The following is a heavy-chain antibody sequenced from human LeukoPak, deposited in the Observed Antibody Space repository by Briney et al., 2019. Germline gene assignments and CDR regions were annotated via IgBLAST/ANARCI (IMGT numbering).Heavy chain of an antibody. Sequence: GESLKISCKGSGHSFTSYWIGWVRQMPGKGLEWVGIINPGDSDTRYSPSFQGQVTISADTSISTAYLQWSSLKASDKVMYYCARQTCSGGRCYFDYWGQGTLVTVSS. D-gene: IGHD2-15*01. J-gene: IGHJ4*02. CDR3: ARQTCSGGRCYFDY. V-gene: IGHV5-51*01. CDR1: GHSFTSYW. CDR2: INPGDSDT.